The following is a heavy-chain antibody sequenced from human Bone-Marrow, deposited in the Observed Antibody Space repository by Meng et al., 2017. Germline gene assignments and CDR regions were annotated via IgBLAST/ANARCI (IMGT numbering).Heavy chain of an antibody. J-gene: IGHJ6*02. V-gene: IGHV3-21*01. Sequence: GESLKISCAASGFTFSSYSMNWVRQAPGKGLEWVSSISSSSSYIYYADSVKGRFTISRDNAKKSLYLQMNSLRAEDTAVYYCASLVEREIVYYYYGMDVWGQGTTVTVSS. D-gene: IGHD1-1*01. CDR3: ASLVEREIVYYYYGMDV. CDR2: ISSSSSYI. CDR1: GFTFSSYS.